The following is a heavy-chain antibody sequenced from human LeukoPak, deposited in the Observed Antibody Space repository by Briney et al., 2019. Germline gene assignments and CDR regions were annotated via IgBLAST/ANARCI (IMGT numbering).Heavy chain of an antibody. CDR3: ARDLGGSYYTRFDP. D-gene: IGHD1-26*01. CDR2: IYTSEST. CDR1: GGSISSGSYY. J-gene: IGHJ5*02. Sequence: SETLSLTCTVSGGSISSGSYYWSWIRQPAGKGLEWIGRIYTSESTNYNPSLKSRVTISVDTSKNQFSLKLSSVTAADTAVYYCARDLGGSYYTRFDPWGQGTLVTVSS. V-gene: IGHV4-61*02.